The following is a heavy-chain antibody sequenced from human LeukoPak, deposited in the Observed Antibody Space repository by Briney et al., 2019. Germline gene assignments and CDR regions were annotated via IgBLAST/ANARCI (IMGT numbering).Heavy chain of an antibody. V-gene: IGHV3-23*01. CDR3: AKAPVTTCSGAYCYPFDY. J-gene: IGHJ4*02. Sequence: GGSLRLSCAASGITFNSYTMNWVRQAPGKGLEWVSAISVSGNTYHADSVKGRFTISRDSSKNTLYLQMNRLRAEDAAVYYCAKAPVTTCSGAYCYPFDYWGQGTLVTVSS. CDR1: GITFNSYT. D-gene: IGHD2-21*01. CDR2: ISVSGNT.